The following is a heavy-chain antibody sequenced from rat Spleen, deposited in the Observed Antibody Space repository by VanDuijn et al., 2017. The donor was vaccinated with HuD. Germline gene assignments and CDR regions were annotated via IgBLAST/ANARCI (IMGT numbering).Heavy chain of an antibody. Sequence: EVQLVESDGGLVQPGRSLKLSCAASGFTFSDYYMAWVRQVPTKGLEWVATINYDGSGTYYRDSVKGRFTISRDNAKSTLYLQMDSLRSEDTATYYCARAGRGITWLDYWGQGVMVTVSS. CDR2: INYDGSGT. J-gene: IGHJ2*01. D-gene: IGHD1-4*01. V-gene: IGHV5-29*01. CDR1: GFTFSDYY. CDR3: ARAGRGITWLDY.